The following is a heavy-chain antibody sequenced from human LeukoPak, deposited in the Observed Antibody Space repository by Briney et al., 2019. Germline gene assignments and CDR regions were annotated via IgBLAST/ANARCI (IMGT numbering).Heavy chain of an antibody. D-gene: IGHD3-22*01. Sequence: SETLSLTCTVSGGSISSYYWSWIRQPPGKGLEWIGYIYYSGSTNYNPSLKSRVTISVDTSKNQFSLKLSSVTAADTAVYYCASLSYDSSGYSNLYHFDYWGQGTLVTVSS. CDR2: IYYSGST. J-gene: IGHJ4*02. CDR3: ASLSYDSSGYSNLYHFDY. CDR1: GGSISSYY. V-gene: IGHV4-59*01.